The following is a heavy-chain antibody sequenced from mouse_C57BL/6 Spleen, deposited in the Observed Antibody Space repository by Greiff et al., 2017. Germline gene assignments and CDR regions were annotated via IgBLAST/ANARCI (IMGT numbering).Heavy chain of an antibody. Sequence: EVQLQQSGAELVRPGASVKLSCTASGFNIKDYYMHWVKQRPEQGLEWIGRIDPEDGDTEYAPKFQGKATMTADTSSNTAYLQLSSLTSEDTAVYYCTTPYYYGSSYPFDYWGQGTTLTVSS. CDR2: IDPEDGDT. J-gene: IGHJ2*01. CDR1: GFNIKDYY. V-gene: IGHV14-1*01. D-gene: IGHD1-1*01. CDR3: TTPYYYGSSYPFDY.